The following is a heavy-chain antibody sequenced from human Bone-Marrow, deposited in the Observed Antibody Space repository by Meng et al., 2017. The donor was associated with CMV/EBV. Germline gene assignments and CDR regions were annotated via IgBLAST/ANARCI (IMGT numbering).Heavy chain of an antibody. V-gene: IGHV1-2*02. CDR2: LNPNSGVT. CDR3: SRGYEAGVPHFDY. D-gene: IGHD5-12*01. CDR1: GYTFTSYG. J-gene: IGHJ4*02. Sequence: ASVKVSCKASGYTFTSYGISWVRQAPGQGLEWMGWLNPNSGVTTYGQMLQGRVTMTRDKSSSTAYMEVSRLTSDDTAIYYCSRGYEAGVPHFDYWGQGTLVTVSS.